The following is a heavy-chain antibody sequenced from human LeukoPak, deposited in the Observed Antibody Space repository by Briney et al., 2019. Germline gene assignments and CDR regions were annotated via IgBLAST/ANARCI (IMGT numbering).Heavy chain of an antibody. D-gene: IGHD6-19*01. Sequence: SETLSLTCAVYGGSFSGYYWSWIRQPPAKGLEWIGEINHSRSTNYNPSLNSRVTISVDASKNKFSLKLSSVTAADTAVYYCARVRRSGHDYWGQGTLVTVSS. J-gene: IGHJ4*02. CDR3: ARVRRSGHDY. CDR1: GGSFSGYY. V-gene: IGHV4-34*01. CDR2: INHSRST.